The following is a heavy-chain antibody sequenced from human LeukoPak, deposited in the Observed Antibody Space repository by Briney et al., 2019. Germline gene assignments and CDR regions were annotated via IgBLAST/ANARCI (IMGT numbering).Heavy chain of an antibody. J-gene: IGHJ5*02. CDR2: IYYSGST. CDR3: ARHLPSAWFDP. CDR1: GGSISSYY. Sequence: PSETLSLTCTVSGGSISSYYWSWIRRPPGKGLEWIGYIYYSGSTNYNPSLKSRVTISVDTSKNQFPLKLSSVTAADTAVYYCARHLPSAWFDPWGQGTLVTVSS. V-gene: IGHV4-59*01.